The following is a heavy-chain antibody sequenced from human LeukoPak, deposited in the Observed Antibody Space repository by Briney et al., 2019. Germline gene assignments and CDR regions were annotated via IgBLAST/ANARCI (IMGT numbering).Heavy chain of an antibody. CDR2: ISGSGGST. CDR1: GFTFSGYA. CDR3: AKLFHWFYFDY. Sequence: RGSLRLSCAASGFTFSGYAMSWVRQAPGKGLEWVSAISGSGGSTYYADSVKGRFTISRDNSKNTLYLQMNSLRAEDTAVYYCAKLFHWFYFDYWGQGTLVTVSS. D-gene: IGHD3-9*01. V-gene: IGHV3-23*01. J-gene: IGHJ4*02.